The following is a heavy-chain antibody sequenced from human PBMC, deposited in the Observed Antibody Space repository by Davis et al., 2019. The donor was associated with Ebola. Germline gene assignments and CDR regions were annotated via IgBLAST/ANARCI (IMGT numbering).Heavy chain of an antibody. J-gene: IGHJ4*02. D-gene: IGHD5-24*01. CDR1: GFTFSSYW. Sequence: GESLKISCAASGFTFSSYWMSWVRQAPGKGLEWVANIKQDGSEKYYVDSVKGRFTISRDNAKNSLYLQMNSLRAEDTAVYYCARDGYNSVLGFGGIGYWGQGTLVTVSS. CDR3: ARDGYNSVLGFGGIGY. V-gene: IGHV3-7*01. CDR2: IKQDGSEK.